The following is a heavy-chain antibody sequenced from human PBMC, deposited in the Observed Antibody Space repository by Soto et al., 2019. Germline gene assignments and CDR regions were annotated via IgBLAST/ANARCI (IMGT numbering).Heavy chain of an antibody. CDR3: ARLPSRHLVDY. CDR1: GGSISSYY. Sequence: SGTLSLTCTVSGGSISSYYWSWIRQPPGKGLEWIGYIYYSGSTNYNPSLKSRVTISVDTSKNQFSLKLSSVTAADTAVYYCARLPSRHLVDYWGQGTLVTVSS. V-gene: IGHV4-59*08. J-gene: IGHJ4*02. D-gene: IGHD3-3*02. CDR2: IYYSGST.